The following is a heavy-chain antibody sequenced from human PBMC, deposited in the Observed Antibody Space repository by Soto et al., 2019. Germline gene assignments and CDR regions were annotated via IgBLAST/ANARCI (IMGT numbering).Heavy chain of an antibody. V-gene: IGHV1-69*13. CDR1: GGTFSSYA. CDR2: IIPIFGTA. CDR3: ARDKLRFRYYYYYGMDV. D-gene: IGHD3-3*01. Sequence: SVKVSCKASGGTFSSYAIGWVRQAPGQGLEWMGGIIPIFGTANYAQKFQGRVTITADESTSTAYMELSSLRSEDTAVYYCARDKLRFRYYYYYGMDVWGQGTTVTVSS. J-gene: IGHJ6*02.